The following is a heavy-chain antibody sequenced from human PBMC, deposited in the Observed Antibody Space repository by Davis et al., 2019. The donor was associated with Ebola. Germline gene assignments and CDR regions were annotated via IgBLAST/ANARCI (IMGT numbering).Heavy chain of an antibody. CDR1: GFTFSSYA. CDR3: ANAITAAGKGYYYYGMDV. Sequence: GGSLRLSCAASGFTFSSYAMGWVRQAPGKGLEWVSAISGSGGSTYYADSVKGRFTISRDNSKNTLYLQMNSLRAEDTAVYYCANAITAAGKGYYYYGMDVWGQGTTVTVSS. J-gene: IGHJ6*02. V-gene: IGHV3-23*01. CDR2: ISGSGGST. D-gene: IGHD6-13*01.